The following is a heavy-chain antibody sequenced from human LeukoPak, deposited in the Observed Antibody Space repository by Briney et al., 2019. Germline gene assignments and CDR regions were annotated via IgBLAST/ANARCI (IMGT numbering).Heavy chain of an antibody. Sequence: GGSLRLSCTASGFTFSTYGMNWVRQAPGKGLEWVSYISGSGSTIYYADSVKGRFTISRDNAKNSLYLQMSSLRAEDTALYYCAREGGWATTANDYWGQGTLVTVSS. J-gene: IGHJ4*02. CDR3: AREGGWATTANDY. CDR1: GFTFSTYG. D-gene: IGHD1-1*01. CDR2: ISGSGSTI. V-gene: IGHV3-48*03.